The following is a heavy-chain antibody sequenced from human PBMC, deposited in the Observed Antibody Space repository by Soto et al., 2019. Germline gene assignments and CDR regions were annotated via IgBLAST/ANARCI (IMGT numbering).Heavy chain of an antibody. CDR2: IIPIFGTA. CDR1: GGTFSSYA. Sequence: SVKVSCKASGGTFSSYAISWVRQAPGQGLEWMGGIIPIFGTANYAQKFQGRVTITADESTSTAYMELSSLRSEDTAVYYCARVEVLKRKASRIAAADDPFDYWGQGTLVTVSS. D-gene: IGHD6-13*01. J-gene: IGHJ4*02. V-gene: IGHV1-69*13. CDR3: ARVEVLKRKASRIAAADDPFDY.